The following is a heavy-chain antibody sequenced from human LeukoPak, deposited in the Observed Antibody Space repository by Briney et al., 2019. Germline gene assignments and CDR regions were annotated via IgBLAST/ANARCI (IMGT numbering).Heavy chain of an antibody. Sequence: PGGSLRLSCAASGSTFSSYWMHWVRQAPGKGLVWVSRINSDGSSTSYADSVKGRFTISRDNAKNTLYLQMNSLRAEDTAVYYCARFLGYCSSTSCYKSGSHYRGQGTLVTVSS. V-gene: IGHV3-74*01. CDR1: GSTFSSYW. J-gene: IGHJ4*02. CDR3: ARFLGYCSSTSCYKSGSHY. CDR2: INSDGSST. D-gene: IGHD2-2*02.